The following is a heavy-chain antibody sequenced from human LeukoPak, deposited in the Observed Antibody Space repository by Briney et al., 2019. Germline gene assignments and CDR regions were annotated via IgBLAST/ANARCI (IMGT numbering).Heavy chain of an antibody. CDR3: VKDISYVGNPAFES. D-gene: IGHD4-23*01. CDR2: ITWNTGNI. J-gene: IGHJ4*02. Sequence: GGSLRLSCEVSGFNFDDYAMHWIRQVPGKGPEWVSSITWNTGNIFYADSVKGRFTITRDNAKRSLYLQMDSLTLDDTAFYYCVKDISYVGNPAFESWGQGTLVTVSS. V-gene: IGHV3-9*01. CDR1: GFNFDDYA.